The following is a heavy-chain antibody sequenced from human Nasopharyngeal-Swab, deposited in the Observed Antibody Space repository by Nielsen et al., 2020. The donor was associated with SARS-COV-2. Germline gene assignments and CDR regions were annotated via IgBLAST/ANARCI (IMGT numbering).Heavy chain of an antibody. V-gene: IGHV4-39*07. CDR3: ARNEFRSGYYGTAEYYGLDV. J-gene: IGHJ6*02. CDR1: GGSLNSINYY. D-gene: IGHD3-3*01. CDR2: IYYSGSA. Sequence: SETLSLTCTVSGGSLNSINYYWGWIRQPPGKGLEWIGSIYYSGSAYYNPSLKSRVTISVDTSKNQFSLKLGSVTAADTAVYYCARNEFRSGYYGTAEYYGLDVWGQGTTVTVSS.